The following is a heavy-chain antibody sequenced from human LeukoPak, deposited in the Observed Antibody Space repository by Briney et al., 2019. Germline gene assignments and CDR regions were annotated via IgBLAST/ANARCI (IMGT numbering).Heavy chain of an antibody. CDR3: AKSGRTGITAADLDY. Sequence: GRSLRLSCAASGFTFDDYAMHWVRQAPGKGLEWVSAISGSDGSTYYTDSVKGRFTISRDNSKNTLYLQMSSLRAEDTAVYYCAKSGRTGITAADLDYWGQGTLVTVSS. CDR2: ISGSDGST. J-gene: IGHJ4*02. V-gene: IGHV3-23*01. CDR1: GFTFDDYA. D-gene: IGHD6-13*01.